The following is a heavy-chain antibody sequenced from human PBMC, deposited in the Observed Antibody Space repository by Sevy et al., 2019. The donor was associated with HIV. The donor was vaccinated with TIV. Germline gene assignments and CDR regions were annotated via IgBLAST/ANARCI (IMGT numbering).Heavy chain of an antibody. CDR3: AGDYLWAPNLRFIGWSGVFDI. CDR1: GFTFSTYA. J-gene: IGHJ3*02. CDR2: ISNDGINQ. Sequence: GGSLRLSCAASGFTFSTYAMHWVRQTPGRGLEWVAVISNDGINQNYADSVKGGFTISRDNSRNTLYLQMNGLRKEDTGVYYCAGDYLWAPNLRFIGWSGVFDIWGQGTLVTVSS. V-gene: IGHV3-30-3*01. D-gene: IGHD3-3*01.